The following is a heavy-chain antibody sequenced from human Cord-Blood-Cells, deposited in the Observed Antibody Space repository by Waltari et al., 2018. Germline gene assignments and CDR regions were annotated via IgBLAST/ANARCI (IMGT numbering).Heavy chain of an antibody. J-gene: IGHJ4*02. CDR2: IYSGGST. D-gene: IGHD1-26*01. Sequence: EVQLVEYGGGLVQPGGSLRLSCAAAGFTVSSNYMSWVRQAPGKGLECVSVIYSGGSTYYADSVKGRFTISRHNSKNTLYLQMNSLRAEDTAVYYCAITSGSYFDYWGQGTLVTVSS. CDR3: AITSGSYFDY. V-gene: IGHV3-53*04. CDR1: GFTVSSNY.